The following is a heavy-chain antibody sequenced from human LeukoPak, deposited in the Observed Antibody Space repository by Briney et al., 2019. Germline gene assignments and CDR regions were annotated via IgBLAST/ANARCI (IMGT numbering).Heavy chain of an antibody. V-gene: IGHV1-18*01. CDR1: GYTFTSYG. D-gene: IGHD3-22*01. Sequence: GASVKVSCKASGYTFTSYGLSWVRQAPGQGLEWMGWISGYNGNTKYAQNFHGRVTMTTDTSTSTGYMELRSLRSEDTAVYYCAVLTYYYDSSGSSDAFDIWGQGTMVTVSS. CDR2: ISGYNGNT. J-gene: IGHJ3*02. CDR3: AVLTYYYDSSGSSDAFDI.